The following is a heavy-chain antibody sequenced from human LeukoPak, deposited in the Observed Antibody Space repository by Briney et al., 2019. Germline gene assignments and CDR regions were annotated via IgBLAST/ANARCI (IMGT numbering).Heavy chain of an antibody. CDR2: IKQDGSEK. CDR3: ATGYSKYYFDY. V-gene: IGHV3-7*01. D-gene: IGHD6-13*01. CDR1: GFTFSSYE. Sequence: GGSLRLSCAASGFTFSSYEMNWVRQAPGKGLEWVANIKQDGSEKYYVDSVKGRFTISRDNAKNSLYLQMNSLRAEDTAVYYCATGYSKYYFDYWGQGTLVTVSS. J-gene: IGHJ4*02.